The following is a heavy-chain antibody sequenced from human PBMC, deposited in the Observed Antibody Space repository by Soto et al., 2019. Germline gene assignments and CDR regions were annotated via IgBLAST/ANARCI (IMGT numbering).Heavy chain of an antibody. V-gene: IGHV1-18*01. CDR2: ISAYNGNT. J-gene: IGHJ4*02. D-gene: IGHD5-12*01. CDR3: ARGGATIPLWFPDF. CDR1: GYTFTSYG. Sequence: ASVKVSCKASGYTFTSYGIAWMRQAPGQGLEWMGWISAYNGNTDYAQKLHGRVTMTSDTSTGTAYMELGSLRSDDTAVNYYARGGATIPLWFPDFWGQGTLVTVSS.